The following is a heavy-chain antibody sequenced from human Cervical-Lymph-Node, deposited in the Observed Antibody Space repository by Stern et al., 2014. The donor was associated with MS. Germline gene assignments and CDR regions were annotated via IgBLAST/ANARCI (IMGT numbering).Heavy chain of an antibody. D-gene: IGHD3-16*01. Sequence: VQLVESGGGLVKPGGSLRLSCGASGFTFSDHYMSWIRQAPGKGLEWVSYISNSGVHTYYEDSVRGRFTISRDNARNSVFLQMNTLTDEDAAVYFCARWGSYNTGGFSSWYYYGLDVWGLGTTVTVS. J-gene: IGHJ6*02. CDR2: ISNSGVHT. CDR3: ARWGSYNTGGFSSWYYYGLDV. V-gene: IGHV3-11*01. CDR1: GFTFSDHY.